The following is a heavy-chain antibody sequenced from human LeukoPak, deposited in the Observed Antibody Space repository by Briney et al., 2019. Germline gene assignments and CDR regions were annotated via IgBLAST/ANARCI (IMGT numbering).Heavy chain of an antibody. J-gene: IGHJ3*02. D-gene: IGHD3-9*01. CDR2: IYHSGST. CDR3: ARDAPTGYFDWLLYGAFDI. V-gene: IGHV4-38-2*02. CDR1: GYSISSGYY. Sequence: SETLSLTCTVSGYSISSGYYWGWIRQPPGKGLEWIGSIYHSGSTYYNPSLKSRVTISVDTSKNQFSLKLSSVTAADTAVYYCARDAPTGYFDWLLYGAFDIWGQGTMVTASS.